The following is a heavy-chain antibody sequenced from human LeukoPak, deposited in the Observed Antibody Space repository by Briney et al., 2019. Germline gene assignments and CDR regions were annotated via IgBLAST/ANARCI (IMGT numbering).Heavy chain of an antibody. CDR3: ARSIAAAGHYFDY. CDR2: IYYSGST. CDR1: GGSISSYY. V-gene: IGHV4-59*01. D-gene: IGHD6-13*01. J-gene: IGHJ4*02. Sequence: SETLSLTCTVSGGSISSYYWSWIRQPPGKGLEWIGYIYYSGSTNYNPSLKSRVTISVDTSKNQFSLKLSSVTAADTAVYYCARSIAAAGHYFDYWGQGTLVTVSS.